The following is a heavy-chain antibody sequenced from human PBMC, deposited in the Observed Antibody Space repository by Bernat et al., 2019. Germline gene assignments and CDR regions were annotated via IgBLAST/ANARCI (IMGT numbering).Heavy chain of an antibody. V-gene: IGHV1-2*04. J-gene: IGHJ3*01. D-gene: IGHD5-18*01. CDR2: INPNNGDT. CDR3: AREGYSYGFGGFDV. CDR1: GNTFTGYY. Sequence: QVQLVQSGAEVKKSGASVKVSCRAPGNTFTGYYMHWVRQAPGQGLEWMGWINPNNGDTNYAQKFQGWVTKTRDTSISTAYMELYRLTSDDTAVYYCAREGYSYGFGGFDVWGQGTMVTVSS.